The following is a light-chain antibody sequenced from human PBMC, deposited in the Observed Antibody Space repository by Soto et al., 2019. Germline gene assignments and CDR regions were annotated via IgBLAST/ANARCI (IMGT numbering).Light chain of an antibody. CDR3: GTWDSSLSAYV. J-gene: IGLJ1*01. V-gene: IGLV1-51*01. Sequence: QSVLTQPPSVSAAPGQKVTISCSGSSSNIGNNYVSWYQQLPGTAPKLLIYDNNKRPSGIPDRFSDSKSGTSATQAITGLQTGDEADYYCGTWDSSLSAYVFGTGTKVTVL. CDR1: SSNIGNNY. CDR2: DNN.